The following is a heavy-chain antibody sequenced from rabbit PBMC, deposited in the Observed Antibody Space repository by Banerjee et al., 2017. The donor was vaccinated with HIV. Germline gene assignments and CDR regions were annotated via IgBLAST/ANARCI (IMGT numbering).Heavy chain of an antibody. CDR2: IYSSNGDK. CDR1: GSDISSNA. J-gene: IGHJ4*01. Sequence: QEQLEESGGGLVKPEGSLTLTCKASGSDISSNAMCWVRQAPGKGLELIACIYSSNGDKWYASWVNGRFTISRSTSLNTVDLKMTSLTVADTATYFCAREVDAAGAGDNLNLWGPGTLVTVS. V-gene: IGHV1S47*01. CDR3: AREVDAAGAGDNLNL. D-gene: IGHD2-1*01.